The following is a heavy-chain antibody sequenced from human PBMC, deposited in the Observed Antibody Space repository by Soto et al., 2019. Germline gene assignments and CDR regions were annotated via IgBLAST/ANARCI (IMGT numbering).Heavy chain of an antibody. D-gene: IGHD1-1*01. CDR3: VRDGTKTLRDWFDP. Sequence: SETLSLTCTVSGDSISGFYWSWIRKSAGKGLEWIGRIYATGTTDYNPSLKSRVMMSVDTSKKQFSLKLRSVTAADTAVYYCVRDGTKTLRDWFDPWGQGISVTVSS. CDR2: IYATGTT. CDR1: GDSISGFY. V-gene: IGHV4-4*07. J-gene: IGHJ5*02.